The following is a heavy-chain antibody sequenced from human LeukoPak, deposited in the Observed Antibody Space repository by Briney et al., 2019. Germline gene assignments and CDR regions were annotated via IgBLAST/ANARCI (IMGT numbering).Heavy chain of an antibody. V-gene: IGHV4-34*01. J-gene: IGHJ6*02. CDR1: GGSFSGYY. CDR2: INHSGRT. D-gene: IGHD6-19*01. Sequence: PSETLSLTCAVYGGSFSGYYWSWIRQPPGKGLEWIGEINHSGRTNYNPALKSRVMISVDTSKKQFSLKMTSATAADTAVYYCARGRQWLVPLADYYGMDVWGQGTTVTVSS. CDR3: ARGRQWLVPLADYYGMDV.